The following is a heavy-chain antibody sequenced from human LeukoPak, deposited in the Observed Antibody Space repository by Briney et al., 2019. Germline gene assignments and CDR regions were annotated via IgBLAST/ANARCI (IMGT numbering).Heavy chain of an antibody. Sequence: GGSLRLSCAASGFTFSNAWMSWVRQAPGKGLEWVGRIKSKTDGGTTDYAAPVKGRFTISRDDSKNTLYLQMNSLKTEDTAVYYCARDLRSDYGDYVPPLGFDSWGQGTLVTVSS. CDR1: GFTFSNAW. V-gene: IGHV3-15*01. CDR2: IKSKTDGGTT. D-gene: IGHD4-17*01. J-gene: IGHJ4*02. CDR3: ARDLRSDYGDYVPPLGFDS.